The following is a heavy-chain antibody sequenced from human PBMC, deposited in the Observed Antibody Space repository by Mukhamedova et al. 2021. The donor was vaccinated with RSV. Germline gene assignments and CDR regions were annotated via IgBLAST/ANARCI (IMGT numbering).Heavy chain of an antibody. D-gene: IGHD2-21*02. CDR2: IKQDGXEK. Sequence: APGKGLEWVANIKQDGXEKYYVXSVKXRFTISRDNAKNSLYLQMNSLRAEDTAVYYCARVGDWNYFDYWGQGTLVTVSS. V-gene: IGHV3-7*03. J-gene: IGHJ4*02. CDR3: ARVGDWNYFDY.